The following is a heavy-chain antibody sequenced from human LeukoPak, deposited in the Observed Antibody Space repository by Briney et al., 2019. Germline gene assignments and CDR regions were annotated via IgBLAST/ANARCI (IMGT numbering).Heavy chain of an antibody. CDR3: ARGQGYDYARYGTDV. CDR1: GYTFTGYY. D-gene: IGHD5-12*01. CDR2: INPNSGGT. V-gene: IGHV1-2*02. Sequence: GASVTVSCKASGYTFTGYYMHWVRQAPGQGLEWMGWINPNSGGTNYAQRFQGRVTMTRDTSISTAYMELSRLRSDDTAVYYCARGQGYDYARYGTDVWGQGTTVTVSS. J-gene: IGHJ6*02.